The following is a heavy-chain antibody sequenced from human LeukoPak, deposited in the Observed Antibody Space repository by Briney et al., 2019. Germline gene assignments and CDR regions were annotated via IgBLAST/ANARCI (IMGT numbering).Heavy chain of an antibody. CDR1: GYTLTELS. D-gene: IGHD2-21*02. Sequence: ASVKVSCKVSGYTLTELSIHWVRQAPGKXLEWMGGFDPEDGETIYAQKFQGRVTMTEDTSTDTAYMELSSLRSEDTAVYYCATASCGGDCYSFDYWGQGTLVTVSS. CDR3: ATASCGGDCYSFDY. J-gene: IGHJ4*02. V-gene: IGHV1-24*01. CDR2: FDPEDGET.